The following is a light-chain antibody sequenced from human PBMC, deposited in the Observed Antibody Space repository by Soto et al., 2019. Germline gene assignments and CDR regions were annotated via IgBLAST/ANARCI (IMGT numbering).Light chain of an antibody. CDR2: NVN. V-gene: IGLV2-8*01. CDR1: SRDIGGYDF. J-gene: IGLJ1*01. Sequence: QSVLTQPPSASGSPGQAVTISCTGTSRDIGGYDFVSWYQVRPGEAPQLIIYNVNGRPSGVPRRFSGSKSGNTASLTVSGLQAVDEADYYCSSYTSSSTPLVFGTGTKVTVL. CDR3: SSYTSSSTPLV.